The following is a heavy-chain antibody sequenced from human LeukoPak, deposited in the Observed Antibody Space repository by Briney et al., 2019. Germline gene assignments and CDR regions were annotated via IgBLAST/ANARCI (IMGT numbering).Heavy chain of an antibody. D-gene: IGHD6-13*01. Sequence: PSETLSLTCTVSGGSISSSSYYWGWIRQPPGKGLEWIGSIYYSGSTYYNPSLKSRVTISVDTSKNQFSLKLSSVTAADTAVYYCARQEQQLVGRDYYYYMDVWGKGTTVTISS. J-gene: IGHJ6*03. CDR2: IYYSGST. V-gene: IGHV4-39*01. CDR1: GGSISSSSYY. CDR3: ARQEQQLVGRDYYYYMDV.